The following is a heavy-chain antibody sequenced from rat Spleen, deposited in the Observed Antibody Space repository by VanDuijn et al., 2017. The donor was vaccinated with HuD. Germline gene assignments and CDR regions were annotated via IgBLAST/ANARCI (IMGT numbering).Heavy chain of an antibody. CDR2: ISYDGGGT. Sequence: EVQLVESGGGLVQPGRSLKLSCAASGFTFSDYYMAWVRQAPTKGLEWVASISYDGGGTYYRDSVKGRFTISRDNAKSSLYLQMDSLRSEDTAIYYCTTEPGYNSYFAYWGQGVMVTVSS. V-gene: IGHV5-20*01. J-gene: IGHJ2*01. CDR1: GFTFSDYY. CDR3: TTEPGYNSYFAY. D-gene: IGHD1-4*01.